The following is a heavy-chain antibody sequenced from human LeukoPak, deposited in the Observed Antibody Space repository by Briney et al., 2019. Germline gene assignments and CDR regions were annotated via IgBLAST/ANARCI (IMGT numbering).Heavy chain of an antibody. CDR3: ARGFFHLNNWFDP. J-gene: IGHJ5*02. D-gene: IGHD3-3*01. CDR1: GYTFTSYD. Sequence: ASVKVSCMASGYTFTSYDINCVRQATGQGLEWMRWMNPNSGNTGYAQKFQGRVTMTRNTSISTAYMELSSLRSEDTAVYYCARGFFHLNNWFDPWGQGTLVTASS. CDR2: MNPNSGNT. V-gene: IGHV1-8*01.